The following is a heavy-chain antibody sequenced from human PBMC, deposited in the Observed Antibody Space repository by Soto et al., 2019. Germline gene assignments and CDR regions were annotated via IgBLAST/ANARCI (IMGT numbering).Heavy chain of an antibody. CDR1: GYTFTTYA. Sequence: QVQLVQSGAEVKKPGASVKVSCKASGYTFTTYAIHWLRQAPGQRLEWMGWINVGNGNTKYSQNFQGRVTITRDTSASTVYMELSSLRSEDTAFYYCARTLRLTGDAFDIWGQGTMVTVSS. CDR2: INVGNGNT. D-gene: IGHD7-27*01. CDR3: ARTLRLTGDAFDI. V-gene: IGHV1-3*01. J-gene: IGHJ3*02.